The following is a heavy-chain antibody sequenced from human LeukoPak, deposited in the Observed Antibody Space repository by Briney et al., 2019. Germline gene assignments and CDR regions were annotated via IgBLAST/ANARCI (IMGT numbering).Heavy chain of an antibody. CDR3: ARDDSSSSYYYYYYMDV. CDR2: ISSSSSYI. Sequence: GGSLRLSCAASGFTFSSYSMNWVRQAPGKGLEWVSSISSSSSYIYYADSVKGRFTISRDNAKNSLYLQTNSLRAEDTAVYYCARDDSSSSYYYYYYMDVWGKGTTVTVSS. J-gene: IGHJ6*03. V-gene: IGHV3-21*01. CDR1: GFTFSSYS. D-gene: IGHD6-6*01.